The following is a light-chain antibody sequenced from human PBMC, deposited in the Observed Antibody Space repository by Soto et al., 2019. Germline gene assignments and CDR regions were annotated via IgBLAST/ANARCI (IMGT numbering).Light chain of an antibody. Sequence: EIVLTQSPGTLSLSPGERATLSCRASQSVSSNYLAWYQQKPGQAPRLLIYGASRGAAGIPDRFSGSGSGTDFTLTINSLEPEDFAVYFCQQYGSSPMFTFGQGTKLEIK. CDR1: QSVSSNY. J-gene: IGKJ2*01. V-gene: IGKV3-20*01. CDR3: QQYGSSPMFT. CDR2: GAS.